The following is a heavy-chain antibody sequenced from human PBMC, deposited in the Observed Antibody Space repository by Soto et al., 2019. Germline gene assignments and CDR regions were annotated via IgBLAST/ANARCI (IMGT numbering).Heavy chain of an antibody. Sequence: GASVKVSCKASGYTFTSYYMHWVRQAPGQGLEWMGIINPSGGSTSYAQKFQGRVTMTRDTSTSTVYMELSSLRSEDTAVYYCARDLSSYYYDSSGYYYVPAYWGRGTLVTVSS. D-gene: IGHD3-22*01. CDR3: ARDLSSYYYDSSGYYYVPAY. CDR1: GYTFTSYY. CDR2: INPSGGST. J-gene: IGHJ4*02. V-gene: IGHV1-46*01.